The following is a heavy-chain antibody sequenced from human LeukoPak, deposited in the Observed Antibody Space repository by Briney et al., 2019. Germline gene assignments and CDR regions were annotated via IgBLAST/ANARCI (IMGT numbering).Heavy chain of an antibody. V-gene: IGHV3-11*06. CDR3: ARDPGYSSTGVDAFDI. CDR2: ISSSSSYT. J-gene: IGHJ3*02. CDR1: GFTFSDYY. Sequence: GGSLRLSCAASGFTFSDYYMSWIRQAPGKGLEWVSYISSSSSYTNYADSVKGRFTISRDNAEKSLFLQMNSLRDEDTAVYYCARDPGYSSTGVDAFDIWGRGTMVTVSS. D-gene: IGHD6-13*01.